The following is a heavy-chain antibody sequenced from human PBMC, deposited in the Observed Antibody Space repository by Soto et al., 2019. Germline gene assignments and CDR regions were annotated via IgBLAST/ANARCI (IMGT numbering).Heavy chain of an antibody. Sequence: QVQLQESGPGLVKPSGTLSLTCAVSSGSISSSNWWSWVRQPPGKGLEWIGEIYHSGSTNYNPSLKSRVTTSVDKSKNQFSLKLSSVTAADTAVYYCARGHDYGDYGHAFDIWGQGTMVTVSS. D-gene: IGHD4-17*01. CDR2: IYHSGST. J-gene: IGHJ3*02. CDR3: ARGHDYGDYGHAFDI. V-gene: IGHV4-4*02. CDR1: SGSISSSNW.